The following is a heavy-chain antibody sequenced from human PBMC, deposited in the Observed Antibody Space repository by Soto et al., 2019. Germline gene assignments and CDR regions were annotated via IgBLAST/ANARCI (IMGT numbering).Heavy chain of an antibody. D-gene: IGHD2-8*01. CDR3: AGEAGYCSNGVCR. V-gene: IGHV4-30-4*01. Sequence: QVQLQESGPGLVKASQTLSLTCTVSGGSISSGDYYWNWIRQPPGKGLEWIGYIYYSGSTYYNPSLKSRVSISVDTSKNHYSLKLSSVTAADTAMYYCAGEAGYCSNGVCRWGEGTLVTVSS. CDR1: GGSISSGDYY. J-gene: IGHJ4*02. CDR2: IYYSGST.